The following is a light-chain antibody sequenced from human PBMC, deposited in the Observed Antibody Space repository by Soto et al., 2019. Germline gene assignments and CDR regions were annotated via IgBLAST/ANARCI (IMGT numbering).Light chain of an antibody. V-gene: IGKV3-15*01. CDR2: GAS. J-gene: IGKJ1*01. CDR3: QLSAILPRT. CDR1: QSVSSN. Sequence: CPDPRARSTGEKNTLACVASQSVSSNLAWYQQKPGQAPRLLIYGASTRATGIPARFSGSGSGTEFTLTISSLQSEDFTVYSCQLSAILPRTF.